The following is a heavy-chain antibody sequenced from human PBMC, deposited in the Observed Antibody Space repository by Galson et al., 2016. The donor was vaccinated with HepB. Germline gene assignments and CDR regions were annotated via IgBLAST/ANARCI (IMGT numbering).Heavy chain of an antibody. CDR2: IIPIFGTT. D-gene: IGHD4-17*01. CDR1: GGTFSSYA. J-gene: IGHJ6*02. V-gene: IGHV1-69*13. CDR3: AREGGGTATYRGDYYYYAMDV. Sequence: SVKVSCKASGGTFSSYAISWVRQAPGQGLEWMGWIIPIFGTTNYAQKFQGRVTITADESTNTAYMELSSLRSEDTAVYYGAREGGGTATYRGDYYYYAMDVWGQGTPVTVSS.